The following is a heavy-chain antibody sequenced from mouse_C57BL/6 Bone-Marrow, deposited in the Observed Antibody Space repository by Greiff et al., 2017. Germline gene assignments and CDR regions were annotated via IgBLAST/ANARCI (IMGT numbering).Heavy chain of an antibody. J-gene: IGHJ3*01. CDR3: ANYYGSRSPWFAY. CDR1: GYTFTSYW. Sequence: QVQLQQPGAELVKPGASVKLSCKASGYTFTSYWMHWVKQRPGQGLEWIGMIHPNSGSTNYNEKFKSKATLTVDKSSSKAYMQLSSLTSEDAAVYYCANYYGSRSPWFAYWGQGTLVTVSA. D-gene: IGHD1-1*01. V-gene: IGHV1-64*01. CDR2: IHPNSGST.